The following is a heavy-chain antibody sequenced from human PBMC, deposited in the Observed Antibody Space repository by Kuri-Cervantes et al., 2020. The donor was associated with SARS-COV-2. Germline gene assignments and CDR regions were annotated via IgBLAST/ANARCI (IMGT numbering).Heavy chain of an antibody. V-gene: IGHV4-38-2*01. CDR1: GYSISSGYY. CDR3: AGRGHSYGYEGYYYYMDV. D-gene: IGHD5-18*01. CDR2: IYYSGST. J-gene: IGHJ6*03. Sequence: SQTLSLTCAVSGYSISSGYYWGWIRQPPGKGLEWIGYIYYSGSTNYNPSLKSRVTISVDTSKNQFSLKLSSVTAVDTAVYYCAGRGHSYGYEGYYYYMDVWGKGTTVTVSS.